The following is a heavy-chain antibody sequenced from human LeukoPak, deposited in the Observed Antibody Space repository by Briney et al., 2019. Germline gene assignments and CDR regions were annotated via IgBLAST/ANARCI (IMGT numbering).Heavy chain of an antibody. CDR1: GYTFTSYG. D-gene: IGHD2-2*01. Sequence: ASVKVSCKASGYTFTSYGISWVRQAPGQGLEWMGWISAYNGNTNYALKLQGRVTMTTDTSTSTAYMELRSLRSDDTAVYYCARDPRPYCSSTSCHDHFDYWGQGTLVTVSS. J-gene: IGHJ4*02. CDR2: ISAYNGNT. CDR3: ARDPRPYCSSTSCHDHFDY. V-gene: IGHV1-18*01.